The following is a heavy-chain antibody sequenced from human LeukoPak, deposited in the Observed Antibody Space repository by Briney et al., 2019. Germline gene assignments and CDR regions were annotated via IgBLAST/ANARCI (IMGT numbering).Heavy chain of an antibody. J-gene: IGHJ3*02. CDR2: IYYSGST. CDR3: ARPGSYSLRAFDI. CDR1: GGSFSGYY. Sequence: SETLSLTCAVYGGSFSGYYWSWIRQPPGKGLEWIGSIYYSGSTYYNPSLKSRVTISVDASKNQFSLKLSSVTAADTAVYYCARPGSYSLRAFDIWGQGTMVSVSS. V-gene: IGHV4-34*01. D-gene: IGHD1-26*01.